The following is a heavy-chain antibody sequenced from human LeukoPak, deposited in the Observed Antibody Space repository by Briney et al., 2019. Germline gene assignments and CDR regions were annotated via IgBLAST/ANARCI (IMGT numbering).Heavy chain of an antibody. Sequence: GGSLRLSCAASEFTFSNYWMSWVRQAPGKGLEWVANIKEDGSEKYYVDSVKGRFTISRDNAKNSLYLQMNSLRAEDTAVYYCARDSLGVNMYDYWGQGTLVTVSS. J-gene: IGHJ4*02. CDR1: EFTFSNYW. D-gene: IGHD3-3*01. V-gene: IGHV3-7*01. CDR2: IKEDGSEK. CDR3: ARDSLGVNMYDY.